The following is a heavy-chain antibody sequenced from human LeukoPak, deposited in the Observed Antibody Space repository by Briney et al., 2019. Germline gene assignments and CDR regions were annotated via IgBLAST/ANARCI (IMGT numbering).Heavy chain of an antibody. D-gene: IGHD5-18*01. J-gene: IGHJ4*02. CDR3: ARVGYSYGSDY. Sequence: SETLSLTCTVSGGSISSGGYYWSWIRQHPGKGLEWIGYIYYSGSTYYNPSLKSRVTISVDTSKNQFSLKLSSVTAADTAGYYCARVGYSYGSDYWGQGTLVTVSS. CDR2: IYYSGST. CDR1: GGSISSGGYY. V-gene: IGHV4-31*03.